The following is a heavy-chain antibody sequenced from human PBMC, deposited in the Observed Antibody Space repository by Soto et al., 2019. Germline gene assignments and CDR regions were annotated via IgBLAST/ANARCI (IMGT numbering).Heavy chain of an antibody. CDR1: GFTLSRYS. CDR2: IDSTSATI. Sequence: SGGGLVQPGGSLRVSCAASGFTLSRYSMNWVRQAPGKGLEWLSYIDSTSATIYYAESVKGRFIISRDNAKNSLYLQMNRLRDEDTAMYYCARGGVATIFGDSWGQGTLVTVSS. J-gene: IGHJ4*02. V-gene: IGHV3-48*02. CDR3: ARGGVATIFGDS. D-gene: IGHD5-12*01.